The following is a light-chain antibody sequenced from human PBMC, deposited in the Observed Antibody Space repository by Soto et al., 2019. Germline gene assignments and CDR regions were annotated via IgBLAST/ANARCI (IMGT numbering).Light chain of an antibody. Sequence: EIVLTQFPGTLSLSPGERATLSCRASQSVTSSSLAWYQQKVGRAPRVLIYGASNRATGIPDRFSGSGSGTDFTLTITGLEPEDFAVYYCQQYGSSPRTFGQGTRL. CDR1: QSVTSSS. CDR3: QQYGSSPRT. V-gene: IGKV3-20*01. CDR2: GAS. J-gene: IGKJ5*01.